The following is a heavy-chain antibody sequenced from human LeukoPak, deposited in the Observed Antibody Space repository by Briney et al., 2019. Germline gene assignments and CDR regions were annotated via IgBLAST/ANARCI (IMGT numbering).Heavy chain of an antibody. CDR3: ARTGYGQYGTFDY. D-gene: IGHD1-14*01. CDR2: IYYSGST. V-gene: IGHV4-39*01. J-gene: IGHJ4*02. CDR1: GGSISSSSYY. Sequence: SETLSLTCTVSGGSISSSSYYWGWIRQPPGKGLEWIGSIYYSGSTYYNPSLKSRVTISVDTSKNQFSLKLSSVTAADTAVYYCARTGYGQYGTFDYWGQGTLVTVSS.